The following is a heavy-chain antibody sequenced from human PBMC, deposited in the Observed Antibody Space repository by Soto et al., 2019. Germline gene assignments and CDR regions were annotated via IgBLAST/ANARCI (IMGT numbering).Heavy chain of an antibody. CDR2: IFTSGST. J-gene: IGHJ6*02. Sequence: PSETLSLTCTVSSGSISHYYWSWIRQPAGKGLEWIGRIFTSGSTNYNPSLKGRVTMSIDTAKNQFSLKLSSVTAADTAVYYCARDHVLRYFDWRPGYYYYYGMDVWGQGTTVTVSS. V-gene: IGHV4-4*07. CDR1: SGSISHYY. D-gene: IGHD3-9*01. CDR3: ARDHVLRYFDWRPGYYYYYGMDV.